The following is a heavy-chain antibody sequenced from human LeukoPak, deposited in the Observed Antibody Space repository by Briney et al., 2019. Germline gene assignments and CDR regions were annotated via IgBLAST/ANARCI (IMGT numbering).Heavy chain of an antibody. CDR1: GFTFSSYW. CDR2: IKQDGSEK. D-gene: IGHD3-16*01. CDR3: ARDHVGDVWGFDY. J-gene: IGHJ4*02. V-gene: IGHV3-7*01. Sequence: GGSLRLSCAASGFTFSSYWMSWVRQAPGKGLEWVANIKQDGSEKYYVDSVKGRFTIPRDNAKNSLYLQMNSLRAEDTAVYYCARDHVGDVWGFDYWGQGTLVTVSS.